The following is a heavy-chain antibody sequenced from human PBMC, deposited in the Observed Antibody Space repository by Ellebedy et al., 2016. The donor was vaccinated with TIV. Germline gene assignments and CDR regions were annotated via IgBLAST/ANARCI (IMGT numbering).Heavy chain of an antibody. CDR1: GYTFTNYG. Sequence: AASVKVSCKASGYTFTNYGIHWVRQAHGQGLEWMGWISADNGEAEFAQNFQGRVITTTEASTSTFSMELRSLRSDDTAVYYCASGWAAAAGAPSLDYWGQGTLVTVSS. D-gene: IGHD6-13*01. CDR3: ASGWAAAAGAPSLDY. V-gene: IGHV1-18*01. CDR2: ISADNGEA. J-gene: IGHJ4*02.